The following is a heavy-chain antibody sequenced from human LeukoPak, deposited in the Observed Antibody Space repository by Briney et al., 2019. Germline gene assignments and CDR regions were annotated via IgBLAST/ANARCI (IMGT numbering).Heavy chain of an antibody. Sequence: GGSLRLSCAASGFTFSNYAMSWVRQAPGKGLEWVSAISGSDGRLFYADSVKGRFTISRDNSKNTLYLQMNSLRAEDTAVYYCAKFRSQSPLLNYFDYWGQGTLVTVSS. CDR3: AKFRSQSPLLNYFDY. V-gene: IGHV3-23*01. J-gene: IGHJ4*02. D-gene: IGHD2-21*01. CDR2: ISGSDGRL. CDR1: GFTFSNYA.